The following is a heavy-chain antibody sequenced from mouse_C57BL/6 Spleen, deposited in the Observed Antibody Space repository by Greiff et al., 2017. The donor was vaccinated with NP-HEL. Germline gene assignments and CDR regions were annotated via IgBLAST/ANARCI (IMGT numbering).Heavy chain of an antibody. V-gene: IGHV1-64*01. CDR2: IHPNSGST. Sequence: QVQLQQPGAELVKPGASVKLSCKASGYTFTSYWMHWVKQRPGQGLEWIGMIHPNSGSTNYNEKFKSKATLTVDKSSSTAYMQLSSLTSEDSAVYYCARVNYGSRYGYAMDYWGQGTSVTVSS. CDR3: ARVNYGSRYGYAMDY. J-gene: IGHJ4*01. D-gene: IGHD1-1*01. CDR1: GYTFTSYW.